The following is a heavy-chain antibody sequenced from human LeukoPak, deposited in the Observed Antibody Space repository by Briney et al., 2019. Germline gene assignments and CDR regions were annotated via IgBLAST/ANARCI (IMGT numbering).Heavy chain of an antibody. J-gene: IGHJ4*02. V-gene: IGHV3-23*01. CDR3: AKGPLGGRPFDY. CDR1: GFTFSSYG. CDR2: ISGSGGST. Sequence: HPGGSLRLSCAASGFTFSSYGMSWVRQAPGKGLEWVSAISGSGGSTYYADSVKGRFTISRDNSKNTLYPQMNSLRAEDTAVYYCAKGPLGGRPFDYWGQGTLVTVSS. D-gene: IGHD1-26*01.